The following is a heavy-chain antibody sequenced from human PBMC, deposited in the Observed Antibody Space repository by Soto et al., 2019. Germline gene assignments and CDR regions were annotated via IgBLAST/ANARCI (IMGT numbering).Heavy chain of an antibody. J-gene: IGHJ5*02. CDR3: ARDPKTTGGQHWAFNCFDT. Sequence: GGSLRLSCAASGFSFSISPMHWVRQAPGKGPEWVALISYDGTNKFYADSVKGRFTISRDNSKRTLYLHVASLRPEDAAVYYCARDPKTTGGQHWAFNCFDTWGLGTLVTVSS. CDR1: GFSFSISP. V-gene: IGHV3-30-3*01. D-gene: IGHD2-8*02. CDR2: ISYDGTNK.